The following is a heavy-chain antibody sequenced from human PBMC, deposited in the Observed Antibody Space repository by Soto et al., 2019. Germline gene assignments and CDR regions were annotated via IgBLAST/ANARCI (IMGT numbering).Heavy chain of an antibody. CDR1: VASISSGGYY. D-gene: IGHD3-22*01. Sequence: SETLSLTCTVSVASISSGGYYWSWIRQHPGESLEWIGYIYYSGSTSYNPSLKSRVTISVDTSKNQFSLKLSSVTDADTAVYYCARESKYDTSGYPPWFAPWGQGTLVTVS. CDR2: IYYSGST. V-gene: IGHV4-31*03. J-gene: IGHJ5*02. CDR3: ARESKYDTSGYPPWFAP.